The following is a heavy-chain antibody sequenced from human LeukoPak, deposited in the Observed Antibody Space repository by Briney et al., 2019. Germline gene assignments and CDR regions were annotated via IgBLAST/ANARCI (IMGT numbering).Heavy chain of an antibody. CDR1: GYTFTSYG. D-gene: IGHD3-3*01. J-gene: IGHJ5*02. V-gene: IGHV1-18*01. CDR2: ISAYNGNT. Sequence: ASVKVSCKASGYTFTSYGISWVRQAPGQGLEWMGWISAYNGNTNYAQKLQGRVTMTTDTSTSTAYMELRSLRSDDTAVYHCARAVTIFGVVTRLDPWGQGTLVTVSS. CDR3: ARAVTIFGVVTRLDP.